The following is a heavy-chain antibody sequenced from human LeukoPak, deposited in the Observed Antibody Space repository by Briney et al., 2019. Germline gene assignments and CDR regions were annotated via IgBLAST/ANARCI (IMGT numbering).Heavy chain of an antibody. CDR1: GYSISSGYY. D-gene: IGHD6-19*01. CDR2: IYHSGST. Sequence: SETLSLTCTVSGYSISSGYYWGWIRQPPGKGLEWIGSIYHSGSTYYNPSLKSRVTISVDTSKNQFSLKLSSVTAADTAVYYCARKPGYSSGWYRAREFDYWSQGTLVTVSS. V-gene: IGHV4-38-2*02. J-gene: IGHJ4*02. CDR3: ARKPGYSSGWYRAREFDY.